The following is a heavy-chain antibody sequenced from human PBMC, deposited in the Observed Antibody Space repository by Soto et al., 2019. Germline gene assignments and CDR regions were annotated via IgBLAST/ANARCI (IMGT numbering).Heavy chain of an antibody. J-gene: IGHJ5*02. CDR3: ARGKWQQLVTWFDP. CDR2: IIPIFGTA. D-gene: IGHD6-13*01. V-gene: IGHV1-69*13. Sequence: SVKVSCKASGGTFSSYAISWVRQAPGQGLEWMGGIIPIFGTANYAQKFQGRVTITADESTSTAYMELSSLRSEDTAVYYCARGKWQQLVTWFDPWGQGTLVTVSS. CDR1: GGTFSSYA.